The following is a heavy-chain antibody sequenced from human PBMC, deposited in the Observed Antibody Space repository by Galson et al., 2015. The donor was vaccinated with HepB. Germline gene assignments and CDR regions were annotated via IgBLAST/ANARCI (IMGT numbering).Heavy chain of an antibody. CDR1: GYTFTSYA. Sequence: SVKVSCKASGYTFTSYAIHWVRQAPGQRLEWMGCINSDNANTKYSQNFQGRVTLTGDTSARTAYMELTSLKSEDTAVYYCARDRSQGLDYWGQGTLVTVSS. D-gene: IGHD3/OR15-3a*01. J-gene: IGHJ4*02. CDR3: ARDRSQGLDY. CDR2: INSDNANT. V-gene: IGHV1-3*01.